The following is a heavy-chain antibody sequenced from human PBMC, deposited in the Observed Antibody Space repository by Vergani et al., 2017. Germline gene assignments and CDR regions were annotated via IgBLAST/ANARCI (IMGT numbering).Heavy chain of an antibody. CDR3: ARGGGYCSGGSCYSPFDY. Sequence: QVQLVESGGGLVKPGGSLRLSCAASGFTFSDYYMSWIRQAPGKGLEWVSYISSSSRYTNYADSVKGRFTISRDNAKNSLYLQMNSLRAEDTAVYYCARGGGYCSGGSCYSPFDYWGQGTLVTVSS. CDR2: ISSSSRYT. V-gene: IGHV3-11*06. D-gene: IGHD2-15*01. J-gene: IGHJ4*02. CDR1: GFTFSDYY.